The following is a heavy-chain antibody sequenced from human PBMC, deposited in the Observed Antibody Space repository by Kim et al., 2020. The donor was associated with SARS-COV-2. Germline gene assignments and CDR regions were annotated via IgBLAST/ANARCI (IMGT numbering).Heavy chain of an antibody. D-gene: IGHD3-10*01. CDR3: ASGGYGSGSYYRY. Sequence: YAESVQSRVTINPDTSKNQFSLQLNYVTPEDTAVYYCASGGYGSGSYYRYWGQGTLVTVSS. J-gene: IGHJ4*02. V-gene: IGHV6-1*01.